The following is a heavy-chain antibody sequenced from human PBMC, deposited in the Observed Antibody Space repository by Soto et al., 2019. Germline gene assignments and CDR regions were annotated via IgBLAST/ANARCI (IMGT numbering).Heavy chain of an antibody. Sequence: ASVKVSCKASGYTFTSYGISWVRQAPGQGLEWMGWISAYNGNTNYAQKPQGRVTMTTDTSTSTAYMELRSLRSDDTAVYYCARDIVVVPAATHPWFDPWGQGTLVTVSS. CDR2: ISAYNGNT. D-gene: IGHD2-2*01. V-gene: IGHV1-18*01. J-gene: IGHJ5*02. CDR3: ARDIVVVPAATHPWFDP. CDR1: GYTFTSYG.